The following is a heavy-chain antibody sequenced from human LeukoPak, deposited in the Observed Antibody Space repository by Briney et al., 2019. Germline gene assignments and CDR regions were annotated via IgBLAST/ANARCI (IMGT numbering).Heavy chain of an antibody. CDR1: GYTFTSYA. CDR2: INAGNGNT. J-gene: IGHJ4*02. D-gene: IGHD6-19*01. V-gene: IGHV1-3*01. Sequence: ASVKVSCKASGYTFTSYAMHWVRQAPGQRLEWMGWINAGNGNTKYSQKFQGRVTITRDTSASTAYTELSSLRSEDTAVYYCARDHQSATRIAVAVGDYWGQGTLVTVSS. CDR3: ARDHQSATRIAVAVGDY.